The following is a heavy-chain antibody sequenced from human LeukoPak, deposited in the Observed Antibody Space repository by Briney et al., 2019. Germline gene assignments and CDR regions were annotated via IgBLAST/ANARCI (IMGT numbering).Heavy chain of an antibody. Sequence: PGGSLRLSCAASGLTFSSYGMHWVRQAPGKGLEWVAFIRYDGSNKYNADSVKGRFTISRDNSKNTLYLQMNSLRAEDTAVYYCAKSVVAAPFTFNIWGQGTMVTVSS. J-gene: IGHJ3*02. CDR2: IRYDGSNK. V-gene: IGHV3-30*02. CDR1: GLTFSSYG. D-gene: IGHD2-2*01. CDR3: AKSVVAAPFTFNI.